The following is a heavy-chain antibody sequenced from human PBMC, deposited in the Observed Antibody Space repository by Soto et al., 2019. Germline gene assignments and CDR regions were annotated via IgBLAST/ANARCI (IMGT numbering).Heavy chain of an antibody. CDR2: IKTKNDGETT. CDR1: GITINTAW. CDR3: TREWWGDLA. Sequence: EGQLVESGGGLVKPGESLRLSCEVSGITINTAWMSWVRQAPGKGLEWVGRIKTKNDGETTEFAAAVDGRFSISRDDSRNTIYLQMNNLRTEDTAVYYCTREWWGDLAWGQGSLVTVSS. V-gene: IGHV3-15*01. D-gene: IGHD2-8*01. J-gene: IGHJ4*02.